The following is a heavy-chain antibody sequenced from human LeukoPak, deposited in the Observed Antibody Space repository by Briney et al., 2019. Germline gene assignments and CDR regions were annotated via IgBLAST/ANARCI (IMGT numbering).Heavy chain of an antibody. V-gene: IGHV1-2*02. CDR1: GYTFTGYY. D-gene: IGHD3-22*01. Sequence: GASVKVSCKASGYTFTGYYMHWVRQAPGQGLEWMGWINPNSGGTNYAQKFQGRVTMTRDTSISTAYMELSRLRSDGTAVYYCARDMSPYYYDSSNAFDIWGQGTMVTVSS. J-gene: IGHJ3*02. CDR3: ARDMSPYYYDSSNAFDI. CDR2: INPNSGGT.